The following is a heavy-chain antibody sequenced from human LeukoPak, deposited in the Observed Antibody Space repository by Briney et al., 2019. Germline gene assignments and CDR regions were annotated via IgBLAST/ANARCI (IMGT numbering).Heavy chain of an antibody. Sequence: SETLSLTCTVSGVSISTYSWSWIRQPPGKGLEWIGYISYSGSTSYNPSLRSRVTISVDTSKNQFSLKLSSVTAADTAVYYCARDQSRSSGPLWFGDHPSDAFDIWGQGTMVTVSS. J-gene: IGHJ3*02. CDR2: ISYSGST. D-gene: IGHD3-10*01. CDR1: GVSISTYS. V-gene: IGHV4-59*01. CDR3: ARDQSRSSGPLWFGDHPSDAFDI.